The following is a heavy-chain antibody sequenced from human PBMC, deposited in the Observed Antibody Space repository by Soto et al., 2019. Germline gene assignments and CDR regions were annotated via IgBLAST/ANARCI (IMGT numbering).Heavy chain of an antibody. D-gene: IGHD4-17*01. CDR2: ISWNSGSI. J-gene: IGHJ4*02. Sequence: EVQLVESGGGLVQPGRSLRLSCAASGFTFDDYAMHWVRQAPGKGLEWVSGISWNSGSIGYADSVKGRFTISRDNAKNSLYRQMNSLRAEDTALYYCAKGYGDTLGFDYWGQGTLVTVSS. CDR1: GFTFDDYA. CDR3: AKGYGDTLGFDY. V-gene: IGHV3-9*01.